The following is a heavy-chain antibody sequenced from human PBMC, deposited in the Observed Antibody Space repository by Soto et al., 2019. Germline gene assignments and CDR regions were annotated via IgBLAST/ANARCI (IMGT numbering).Heavy chain of an antibody. Sequence: TLSLTCAVSGGSISSGGYSCSWIRQPPWKGLEWIGYIYHSGSTYYNPSLKSRVTISVDRSKNQFSLKLSSVTAADTAVYYCARVSSNYYYDSSGAGAFDIWGQGTMVTVSS. J-gene: IGHJ3*02. V-gene: IGHV4-30-2*01. D-gene: IGHD3-22*01. CDR1: GGSISSGGYS. CDR3: ARVSSNYYYDSSGAGAFDI. CDR2: IYHSGST.